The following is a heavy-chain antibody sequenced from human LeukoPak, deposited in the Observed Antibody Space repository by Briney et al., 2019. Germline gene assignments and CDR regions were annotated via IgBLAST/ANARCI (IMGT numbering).Heavy chain of an antibody. D-gene: IGHD6-13*01. CDR2: IHHSGGT. V-gene: IGHV4-38-2*02. CDR3: ARGSSSWAEYYYMDV. CDR1: GYSISSGYY. J-gene: IGHJ6*03. Sequence: SETLSLTCTVSGYSISSGYYWGWIRQPPGKGLEWIGAIHHSGGTYYNPSLKSRVTISVDTSKNQFSLKLSSVTAADTAVYYCARGSSSWAEYYYMDVWGKGTTVTISS.